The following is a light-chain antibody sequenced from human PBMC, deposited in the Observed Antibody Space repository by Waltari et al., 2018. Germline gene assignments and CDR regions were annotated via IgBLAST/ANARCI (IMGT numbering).Light chain of an antibody. CDR2: DAT. CDR1: FSDVGAYDH. Sequence: QSPLTQPASVSGSPGQSITLSCTGAFSDVGAYDHFSLYQQLPGRAPKLLIYDATHRPPGVSDRLSGSKSGNTASLTISGLQPEDEADYYCSSYTTRGTWVFGGGTKLTVL. J-gene: IGLJ3*02. V-gene: IGLV2-14*03. CDR3: SSYTTRGTWV.